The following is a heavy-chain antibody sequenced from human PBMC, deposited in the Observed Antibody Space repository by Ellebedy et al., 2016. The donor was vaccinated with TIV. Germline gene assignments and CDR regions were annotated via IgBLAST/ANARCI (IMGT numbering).Heavy chain of an antibody. CDR1: GFTFSSYG. CDR2: ISYDGSNK. V-gene: IGHV3-30*18. CDR3: AKDRAGY. J-gene: IGHJ4*02. Sequence: GESLKISXAASGFTFSSYGMHWVRQAPGKGLEWVAVISYDGSNKYYADSVKGRFTISRDNSKNTLYLQMNSLRAEDTAVYYCAKDRAGYWGQGTLVTVSS.